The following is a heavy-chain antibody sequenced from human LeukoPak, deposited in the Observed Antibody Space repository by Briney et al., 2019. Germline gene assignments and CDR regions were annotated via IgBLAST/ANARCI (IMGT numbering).Heavy chain of an antibody. CDR2: IRSKADGETT. Sequence: GGSLRLSCAASGFTFSNAWMSWVRQAPGKGLEWIGRIRSKADGETTDSAAPGEARFTISRDDSKHTLYLQMISLKTEDTAVYYCSTDIRWGGGLVSWGQGTLVTVSS. CDR3: STDIRWGGGLVS. CDR1: GFTFSNAW. J-gene: IGHJ5*02. D-gene: IGHD3-16*01. V-gene: IGHV3-15*01.